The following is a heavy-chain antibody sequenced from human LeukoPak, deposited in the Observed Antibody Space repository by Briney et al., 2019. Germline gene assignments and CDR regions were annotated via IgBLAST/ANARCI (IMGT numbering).Heavy chain of an antibody. V-gene: IGHV3-7*01. D-gene: IGHD6-25*01. CDR2: IKRDGSEH. CDR3: ARIAATSRSLTYYFYYMDV. J-gene: IGHJ6*03. CDR1: GFSFHHYW. Sequence: GGSLRLSCPLSGFSFHHYWLSWVRPAPRQELAWVDNIKRDGSEHYYQPSAKGRFPLSRDNAKNSLFLQLSTLRAEDTAIYYCARIAATSRSLTYYFYYMDVWGKGTTVTVSS.